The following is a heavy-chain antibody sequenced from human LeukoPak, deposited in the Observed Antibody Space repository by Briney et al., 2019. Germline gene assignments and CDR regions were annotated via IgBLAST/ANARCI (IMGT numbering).Heavy chain of an antibody. V-gene: IGHV3-7*01. CDR3: ARDWSGYYLGGVGYYYYYGMDV. Sequence: PGGSLRLSCAASGFTFSSYWMSWVRQAPGKGLEWVANIKQDGSEKYYVDSVKGRFTISRDNAKNSLYLQMNSLRAEDTAVYYCARDWSGYYLGGVGYYYYYGMDVWGQGTTVTVSS. J-gene: IGHJ6*02. CDR1: GFTFSSYW. CDR2: IKQDGSEK. D-gene: IGHD3-3*01.